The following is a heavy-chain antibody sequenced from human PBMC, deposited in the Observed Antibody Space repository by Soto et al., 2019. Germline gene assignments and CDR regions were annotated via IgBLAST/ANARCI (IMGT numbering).Heavy chain of an antibody. Sequence: TLSLTLIVSGVSVPSGSSYGGLVRQAPGKGLEWIGDVFFMGNTWYNADLKAPLTISVDTSNDQFSLRLSSVTAADTAFYFCVRLTSRIAAASHGRSNYLDTWGTGNLVTVYS. J-gene: IGHJ4*02. V-gene: IGHV4-39*01. D-gene: IGHD6-25*01. CDR1: GVSVPSGSSY. CDR3: VRLTSRIAAASHGRSNYLDT. CDR2: VFFMGNT.